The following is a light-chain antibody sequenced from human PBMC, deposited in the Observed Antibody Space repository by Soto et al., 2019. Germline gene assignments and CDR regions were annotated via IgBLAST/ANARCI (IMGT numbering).Light chain of an antibody. Sequence: EIVLTQSPPTLSLSPGEKATLSCRASQSVTSNYLAWYQQKPGQAPRLLVYGASNRATGIPDRFRGSGSGTDFTLTISRLEPEDSAVYYCQQFRSSPPMYTFGQGTNLEI. CDR1: QSVTSNY. V-gene: IGKV3-20*01. CDR2: GAS. CDR3: QQFRSSPPMYT. J-gene: IGKJ2*01.